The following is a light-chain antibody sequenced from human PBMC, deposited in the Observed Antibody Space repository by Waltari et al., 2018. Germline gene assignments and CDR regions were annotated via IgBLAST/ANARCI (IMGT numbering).Light chain of an antibody. Sequence: QSALTQPASVSGSPRQSITISCTGTRHDVGGFDFLSWYQQHPGKAPNLLIYDASKPLSGVSNRFSGSKSGNTASLTISGLQAEDEADYYCSSYTSSSTLGVFGGGTKLTVL. CDR2: DAS. CDR3: SSYTSSSTLGV. CDR1: RHDVGGFDF. J-gene: IGLJ3*02. V-gene: IGLV2-14*01.